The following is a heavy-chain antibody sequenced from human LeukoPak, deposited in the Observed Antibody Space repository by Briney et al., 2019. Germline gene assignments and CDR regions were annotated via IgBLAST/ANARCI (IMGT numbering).Heavy chain of an antibody. CDR1: GGSISSYY. D-gene: IGHD3-22*01. V-gene: IGHV4-4*07. J-gene: IGHJ4*02. CDR2: LYTSGST. Sequence: SETLSLTCTVSGGSISSYYWSWIRQPAGKGLEWIGRLYTSGSTNYNPSLKSRVTMSGDTSKNQLSLKLRSVTAADTAVYYCARMDYYDSSGVFDYWGQGTLVAVSS. CDR3: ARMDYYDSSGVFDY.